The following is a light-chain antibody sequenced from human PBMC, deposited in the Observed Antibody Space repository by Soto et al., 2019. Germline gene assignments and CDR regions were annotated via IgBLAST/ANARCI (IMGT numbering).Light chain of an antibody. Sequence: EIVLTQSPATLSLSPGERATLSCRASQSVSSYLAWYQQKPVQAPRLLIYDPSNRATGILARFSGSGSGTDFTLTISSLDPEDFAFYYCEQRFNWPALTFGGGTKVEIK. J-gene: IGKJ4*01. CDR1: QSVSSY. CDR2: DPS. V-gene: IGKV3-11*01. CDR3: EQRFNWPALT.